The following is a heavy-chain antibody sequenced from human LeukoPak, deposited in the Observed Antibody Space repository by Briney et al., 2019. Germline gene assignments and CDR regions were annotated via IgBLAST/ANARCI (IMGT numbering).Heavy chain of an antibody. CDR2: IYYSGST. J-gene: IGHJ3*02. V-gene: IGHV4-59*08. CDR3: ARHITSFICAFDI. CDR1: GGSISSYY. Sequence: SETLSLTCTVSGGSISSYYWSWIRQPPGKGLEWIGYIYYSGSTNYNPSLKSRVTISVDTSKNQFPLKLSSVTAADTAVYYCARHITSFICAFDIWGQGTMVTVSS. D-gene: IGHD2-15*01.